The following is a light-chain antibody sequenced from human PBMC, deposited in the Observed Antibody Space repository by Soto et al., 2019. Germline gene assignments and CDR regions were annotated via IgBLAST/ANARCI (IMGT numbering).Light chain of an antibody. CDR3: CSYTSSSTLV. J-gene: IGLJ2*01. V-gene: IGLV2-14*02. Sequence: QSALTQPASVSGSPGQSITISCTGTSSDVGSHNFVSWYQQRPGKAPKLMIFEVTKRPSGVSNRFSASKSGNTASLTISGVQPEDEADYYCCSYTSSSTLVFGGGTKVTVL. CDR2: EVT. CDR1: SSDVGSHNF.